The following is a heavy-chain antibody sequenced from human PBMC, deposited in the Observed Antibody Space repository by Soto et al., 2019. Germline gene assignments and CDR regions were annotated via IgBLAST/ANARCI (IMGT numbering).Heavy chain of an antibody. D-gene: IGHD6-6*01. V-gene: IGHV3-23*01. Sequence: EVQLLESGGGLVQPGGSLRLYCAASGFTFSMSAMTWVRQAPGKGLEWVSTTGLNGRTTYYADSVKGRFTVSRDNSKNTLALHMSSLRAEDTAVYYCATVHSTSRSFDYWGQGTLVTVSS. J-gene: IGHJ4*02. CDR1: GFTFSMSA. CDR3: ATVHSTSRSFDY. CDR2: TGLNGRTT.